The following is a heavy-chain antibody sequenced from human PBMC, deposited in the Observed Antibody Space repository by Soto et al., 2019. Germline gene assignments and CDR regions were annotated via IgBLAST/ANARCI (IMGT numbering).Heavy chain of an antibody. CDR1: GGSISSYY. D-gene: IGHD3-3*01. J-gene: IGHJ6*02. CDR2: IYYSGST. CDR3: ARDMEVRRFLNPPSSYYYGMDV. Sequence: SETLSLTCTVSGGSISSYYWSWIRQPPGKGLEWIGYIYYSGSTNYNPSLKSRVTISVDTSKNQFSLKLSSVTAADTAVYYCARDMEVRRFLNPPSSYYYGMDVWGQGTTVTVSS. V-gene: IGHV4-59*01.